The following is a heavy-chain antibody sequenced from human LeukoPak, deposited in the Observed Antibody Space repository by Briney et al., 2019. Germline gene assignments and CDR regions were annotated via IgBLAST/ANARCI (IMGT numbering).Heavy chain of an antibody. Sequence: SETLSLTCTVSGGSISSSSYYWGWIRQPPGKGLEWIGSIYYSGSTYYNPSLKSRVTISVDTSKNQFSLKLSSVTAADTAVYYCARGALTLYYGSGSYFDYWGQGTLVTVSS. CDR2: IYYSGST. J-gene: IGHJ4*02. D-gene: IGHD3-10*01. CDR1: GGSISSSSYY. CDR3: ARGALTLYYGSGSYFDY. V-gene: IGHV4-39*01.